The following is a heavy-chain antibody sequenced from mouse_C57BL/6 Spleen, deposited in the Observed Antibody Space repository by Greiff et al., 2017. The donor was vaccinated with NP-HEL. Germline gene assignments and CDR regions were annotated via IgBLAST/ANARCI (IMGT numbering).Heavy chain of an antibody. CDR1: GYTFTSYW. V-gene: IGHV1-55*01. J-gene: IGHJ3*01. CDR3: ARGPTFAY. CDR2: IYPGSGST. Sequence: QVHVKQSGAELVKPGASVKMSCKASGYTFTSYWITWVKQRPGQGLEWIGDIYPGSGSTNYNEKFKSKATLTVDTSSSTAYMQLSSLTSEDSAVYYCARGPTFAYWGQGTLVTVSA.